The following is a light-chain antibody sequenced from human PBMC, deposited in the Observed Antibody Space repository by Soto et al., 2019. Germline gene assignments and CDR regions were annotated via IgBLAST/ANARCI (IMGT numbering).Light chain of an antibody. CDR3: HQYDSWT. V-gene: IGKV3-20*01. CDR2: GAS. CDR1: QSFNSIY. J-gene: IGKJ1*01. Sequence: EIVLTHSPGTLSLCPWEIATLSCRASQSFNSIYLAWYQQKPGQAPRLLIYGASSRATGIPDRFSGSGSGTDFTLTISRLEPEDFAVYYCHQYDSWTFGQGTKVDIK.